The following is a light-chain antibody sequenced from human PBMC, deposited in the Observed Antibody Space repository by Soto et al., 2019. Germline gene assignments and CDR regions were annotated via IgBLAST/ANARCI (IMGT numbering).Light chain of an antibody. V-gene: IGKV3-15*01. CDR2: ATS. J-gene: IGKJ4*01. CDR1: HRVSSY. CDR3: QQYNNWPLT. Sequence: EIVMTQSPDTLSVSPGERATLSCRASHRVSSYLAWYQQKPGQAPRLLIFATSTRATGIPARFSGSGSGTELTLTISSLQSEDFAVYYCQQYNNWPLTFGGGTKVDIK.